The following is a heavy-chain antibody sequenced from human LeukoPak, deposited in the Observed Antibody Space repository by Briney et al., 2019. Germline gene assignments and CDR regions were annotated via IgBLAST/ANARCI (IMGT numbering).Heavy chain of an antibody. D-gene: IGHD6-6*01. J-gene: IGHJ5*02. V-gene: IGHV4-34*01. CDR3: ARILHSSSSYVGWFDP. Sequence: SEILSLTCAVYGGSFSGYYWSWIRQPPGKGLEWIGEINHSGSTNYNPSLKSRVTISVDTSKNQFSLKLSSVTAADTAVYYCARILHSSSSYVGWFDPWGQGTLVTVSS. CDR1: GGSFSGYY. CDR2: INHSGST.